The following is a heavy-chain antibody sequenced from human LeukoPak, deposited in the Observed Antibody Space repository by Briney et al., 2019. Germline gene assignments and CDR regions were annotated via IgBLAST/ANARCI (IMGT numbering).Heavy chain of an antibody. V-gene: IGHV1-2*02. J-gene: IGHJ4*02. CDR1: GYTFTGYY. D-gene: IGHD6-19*01. Sequence: ASVKVSCKASGYTFTGYYMHWVRQAPGQGLEWMGWINPNSGGTNYAQKFQGRVTMTRDTSISTAYMELSRLRSDDTAVYFCARGTEGGSGWDLTYWGQGTLVTVSS. CDR3: ARGTEGGSGWDLTY. CDR2: INPNSGGT.